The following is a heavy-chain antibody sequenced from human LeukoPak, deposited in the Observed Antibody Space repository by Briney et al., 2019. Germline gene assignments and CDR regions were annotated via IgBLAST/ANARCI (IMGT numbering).Heavy chain of an antibody. J-gene: IGHJ4*02. V-gene: IGHV4-59*01. CDR3: VRGIAAAGLYFDY. D-gene: IGHD6-13*01. CDR1: GGSISSYY. Sequence: SETLSLTCTVSGGSISSYYWSWIRQPPGKGLEWTGYIYYTGSTKYNPSLKSRVTISVDTSKNQFSLKLSSVTAADTAVYYFVRGIAAAGLYFDYWGQGTLVTVSS. CDR2: IYYTGST.